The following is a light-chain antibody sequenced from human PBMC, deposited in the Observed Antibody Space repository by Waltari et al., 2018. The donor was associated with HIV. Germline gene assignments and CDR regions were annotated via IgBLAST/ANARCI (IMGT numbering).Light chain of an antibody. J-gene: IGLJ3*02. CDR1: STDVGGYNY. CDR3: CSYAGSYTWV. CDR2: DVS. V-gene: IGLV2-11*01. Sequence: QSALTQPRSVSGSPGQSVTISCTGTSTDVGGYNYVSWYQQHPGKVPKLLIYDVSKRPSGVPDRFSGSKSGNTASLTISGLQAEDEADYYGCSYAGSYTWVFGGGTKLTVL.